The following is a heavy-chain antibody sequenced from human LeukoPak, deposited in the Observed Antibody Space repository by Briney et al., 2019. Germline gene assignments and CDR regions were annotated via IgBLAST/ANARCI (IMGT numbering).Heavy chain of an antibody. Sequence: GGSLRLSCAASGFTFSSYSMNWVRQAPGKGLEWVSSISSSSSYIYHADSVKGRFTISRDNAKNSLYLQMNSLRAEDTAVYYCARDLYGDYVGYWGQGTLVTVSS. CDR1: GFTFSSYS. V-gene: IGHV3-21*01. CDR3: ARDLYGDYVGY. CDR2: ISSSSSYI. D-gene: IGHD4-17*01. J-gene: IGHJ4*02.